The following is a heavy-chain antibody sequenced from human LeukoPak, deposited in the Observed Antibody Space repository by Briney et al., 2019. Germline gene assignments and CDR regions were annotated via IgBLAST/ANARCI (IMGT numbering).Heavy chain of an antibody. CDR3: AIMHGYYDGSGYWVQ. CDR1: GFTSGSYG. V-gene: IGHV3-23*01. Sequence: GSLRLSCAASGFTSGSYGMSWVRQAPGKGLEWVSFITPNADRTTYADSVEGRFTISRDNTRNTLYMQMNSLRDEDTALYYCAIMHGYYDGSGYWVQWGQGTLVTVSS. D-gene: IGHD3-22*01. CDR2: ITPNADRT. J-gene: IGHJ1*01.